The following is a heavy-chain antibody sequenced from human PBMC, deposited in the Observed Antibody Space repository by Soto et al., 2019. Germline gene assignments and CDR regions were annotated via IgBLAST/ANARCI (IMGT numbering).Heavy chain of an antibody. CDR3: AKKVDYDFPNWFDP. D-gene: IGHD3-3*01. CDR1: DGSISSSSYY. J-gene: IGHJ5*02. V-gene: IGHV4-39*07. CDR2: IYYSGST. Sequence: SETLSLTCSVSDGSISSSSYYWGWIRQPPGKGLEWIGSIYYSGSTYYNPSLKSRVTISVDTSKNQFSLKLSSVTAADTAVYYCAKKVDYDFPNWFDPWGQGTLVTVSS.